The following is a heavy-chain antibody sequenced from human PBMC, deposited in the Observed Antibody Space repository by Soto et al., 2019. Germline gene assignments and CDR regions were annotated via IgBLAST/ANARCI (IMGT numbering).Heavy chain of an antibody. Sequence: SDTLSLTCTVSGGSISSSSYYWGWIRQPPGKGLEWIGSIYYSGSTYYNPSLKSRVTISVDTSKNQFSLKLSSVTAADTAVYYCARSPGEYSSGWYEWVYYFDYWGQGTLVTVSS. J-gene: IGHJ4*02. CDR1: GGSISSSSYY. V-gene: IGHV4-39*01. CDR3: ARSPGEYSSGWYEWVYYFDY. D-gene: IGHD6-19*01. CDR2: IYYSGST.